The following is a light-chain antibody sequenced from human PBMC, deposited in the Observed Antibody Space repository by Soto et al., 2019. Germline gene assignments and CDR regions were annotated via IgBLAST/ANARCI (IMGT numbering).Light chain of an antibody. CDR1: QTISSW. Sequence: DIQITQSTSTLSVSVGDRVTITFRASQTISSWLAWYQQKPGKAPKLLIYKASTLKSGVPSRFSGSGSGTEFTLTISSLQPDDFATYYCQHYNSFSEAFGQVTKVDI. CDR3: QHYNSFSEA. J-gene: IGKJ1*01. V-gene: IGKV1-5*03. CDR2: KAS.